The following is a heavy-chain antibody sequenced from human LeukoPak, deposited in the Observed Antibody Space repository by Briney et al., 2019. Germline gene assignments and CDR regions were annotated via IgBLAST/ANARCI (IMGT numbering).Heavy chain of an antibody. Sequence: PGGSLTLSCAASGFTFSTSSMTWGRQAPGKGLEWVSGINWNGGSTGYADSVKGRFTISRDNAKNSLHLQMNGLRADDTALCYCVRGVYYSDSSGYYYLGYWGQGTLVTVSS. J-gene: IGHJ4*02. V-gene: IGHV3-20*04. CDR1: GFTFSTSS. CDR3: VRGVYYSDSSGYYYLGY. CDR2: INWNGGST. D-gene: IGHD3-22*01.